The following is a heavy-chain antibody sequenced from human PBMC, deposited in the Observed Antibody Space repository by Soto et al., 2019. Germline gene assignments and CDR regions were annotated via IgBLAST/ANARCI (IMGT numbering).Heavy chain of an antibody. Sequence: QVQLVESGGGVVQPGRSLRLSCAASGFTFSSYGMHWVRQAPGKGLEWVAVIWYDGSNKYYADSVKGRFTISRDNSKNTLCLHMNSLRAEDSAVYYCARGPYYDFWSGYYTWGYYYGMDVLGQGTTVTVSS. D-gene: IGHD3-3*01. CDR1: GFTFSSYG. V-gene: IGHV3-33*01. CDR3: ARGPYYDFWSGYYTWGYYYGMDV. CDR2: IWYDGSNK. J-gene: IGHJ6*02.